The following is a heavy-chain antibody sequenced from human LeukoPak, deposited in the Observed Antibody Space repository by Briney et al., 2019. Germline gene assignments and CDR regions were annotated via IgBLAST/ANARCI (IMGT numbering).Heavy chain of an antibody. D-gene: IGHD3-22*01. V-gene: IGHV1-18*01. J-gene: IGHJ4*02. Sequence: ASVKVSCKASGYTFTSYGISWVRQAPGQGLEWMGWISAYNGNTNYAQKLQGRVTMTTDTSTSTACMELRSLRSDDTAVYYCARVIHLGGYSYGRTYDSSGYYGYWGQGTLVTVSS. CDR3: ARVIHLGGYSYGRTYDSSGYYGY. CDR2: ISAYNGNT. CDR1: GYTFTSYG.